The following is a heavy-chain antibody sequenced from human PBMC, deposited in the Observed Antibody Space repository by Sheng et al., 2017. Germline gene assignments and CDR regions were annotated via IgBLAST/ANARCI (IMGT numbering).Heavy chain of an antibody. CDR3: ADGWGRLVGATWGAY. V-gene: IGHV3-30*03. CDR2: ISSDGSEK. CDR1: GFTFSSYG. D-gene: IGHD1-26*01. Sequence: QVQLVESGGGVVQPGRSLRLSCAASGFTFSSYGMHWVRQAPGKGLEWVAVISSDGSEKYYADSVKGRFTVSRDNSKNTLYLQLNSLKAEDTAVYYCADGWGRLVGATWGAYWGQGTVVTVSS. J-gene: IGHJ4*02.